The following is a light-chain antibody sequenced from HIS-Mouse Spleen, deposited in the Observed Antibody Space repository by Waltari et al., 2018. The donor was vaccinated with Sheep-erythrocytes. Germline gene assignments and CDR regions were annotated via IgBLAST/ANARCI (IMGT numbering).Light chain of an antibody. V-gene: IGLV3-10*01. Sequence: SYELTQPPSVSVSPGQTASITCSGDKLGDKYACWYQQKPGQSPVLVIYQDSKRPSGIPVRFSGSTSGTMATLTISGAQVEDEADYYCYSTDSSGNHWVFGGGTKLTVL. CDR3: YSTDSSGNHWV. J-gene: IGLJ3*02. CDR1: KLGDKY. CDR2: QDS.